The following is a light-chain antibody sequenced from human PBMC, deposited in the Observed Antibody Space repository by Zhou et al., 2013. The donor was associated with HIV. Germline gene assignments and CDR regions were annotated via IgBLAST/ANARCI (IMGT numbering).Light chain of an antibody. CDR1: QSVSNY. CDR3: QQYGDAPIT. V-gene: IGKV3D-15*01. CDR2: DAS. J-gene: IGKJ5*01. Sequence: EIVMTQSPTTLSVTPGERATLSCRASQSVSNYIAWYQQKPGQAPRLLIYDASNRATGIPARFSGFGSGTDFTLTISRLEAEDFAVYYCQQYGDAPITFGQGTRLDIK.